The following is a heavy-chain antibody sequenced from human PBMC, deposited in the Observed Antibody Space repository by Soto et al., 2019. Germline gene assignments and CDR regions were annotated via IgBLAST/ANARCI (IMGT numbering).Heavy chain of an antibody. CDR2: INHSGST. Sequence: GSLRLSCAASGFTFSDYYMSWIRQAPGKGLEWIGEINHSGSTNYNPSLKSRVTISVDTSKNQFSLKLTSVTAADTAVYYCARGPGVWGQGTLVTVSS. V-gene: IGHV4-34*01. CDR3: ARGPGV. CDR1: GFTFSDYY. D-gene: IGHD3-10*01. J-gene: IGHJ4*02.